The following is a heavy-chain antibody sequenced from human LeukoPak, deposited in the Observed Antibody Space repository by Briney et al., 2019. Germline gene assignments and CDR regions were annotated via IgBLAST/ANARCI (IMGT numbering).Heavy chain of an antibody. Sequence: GGSLRLSCVASGFTFSTSWVTWVRQAPGKGLEWVANIDKHGSGKYYVDSVKGRFGISRDYASNSVFLQMGRLRAEDTSVYYCARDAGWGYYDLWGQGTPVTVSS. CDR2: IDKHGSGK. CDR1: GFTFSTSW. J-gene: IGHJ4*02. D-gene: IGHD1-26*01. V-gene: IGHV3-7*01. CDR3: ARDAGWGYYDL.